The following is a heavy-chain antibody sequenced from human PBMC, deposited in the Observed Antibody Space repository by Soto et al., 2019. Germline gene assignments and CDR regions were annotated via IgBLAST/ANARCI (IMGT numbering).Heavy chain of an antibody. J-gene: IGHJ4*01. D-gene: IGHD5-12*01. CDR1: GYTFTNYG. CDR3: ARAFVGLVATMSY. V-gene: IGHV1-18*01. CDR2: ISSYNGNT. Sequence: GASVKVSCKASGYTFTNYGIIWARQAPGQGLEWLGWISSYNGNTRYAQKFQGRITMTTDTSTTTAYMELRSLTSDDTAIYYCARAFVGLVATMSYWGQGTLVTVSS.